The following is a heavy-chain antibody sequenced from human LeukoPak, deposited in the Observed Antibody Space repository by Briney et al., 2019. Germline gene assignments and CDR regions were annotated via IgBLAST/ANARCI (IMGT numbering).Heavy chain of an antibody. V-gene: IGHV3-48*03. CDR3: ARDFDSYSGKYGDY. J-gene: IGHJ4*02. CDR2: ISSSASLI. Sequence: PGGSLRLSCAASGFTFSSYVMNWVRQAPGKGLEWVSYISSSASLIYYVDSVKGRFTISRDNAKNTLYLQMNSLRVEDTAVYYCARDFDSYSGKYGDYWGQGTLVTVSS. CDR1: GFTFSSYV. D-gene: IGHD1-26*01.